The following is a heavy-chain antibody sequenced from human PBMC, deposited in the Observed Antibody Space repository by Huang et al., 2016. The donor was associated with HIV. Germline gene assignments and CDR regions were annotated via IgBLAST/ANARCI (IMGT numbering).Heavy chain of an antibody. J-gene: IGHJ3*01. D-gene: IGHD1-26*01. V-gene: IGHV3-74*01. Sequence: EVQLVESGGGLVQPGGSLRLSCAASGFTFSSYWMHWVRQAPGKGWVWVSRISSSVSSTSYEDSVKGRFTISRDNAKNTLYLQMNSLRAEDTAVYFCARGSVGATAGGFDVWGQGTMVTVSS. CDR3: ARGSVGATAGGFDV. CDR2: ISSSVSST. CDR1: GFTFSSYW.